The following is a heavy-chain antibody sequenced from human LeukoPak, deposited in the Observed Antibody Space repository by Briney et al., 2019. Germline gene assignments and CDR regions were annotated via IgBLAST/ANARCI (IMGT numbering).Heavy chain of an antibody. CDR1: GFTFSTYG. Sequence: GGSLRLSCVASGFTFSTYGMHWVRQAPGKGLEWVTLISYDGSNQYYADSVRGRFTISRDNSKNTLYLQMNSLRAEDTAVYYCARDRYSSGWYDWWGQGTLVTVSS. V-gene: IGHV3-30*03. CDR3: ARDRYSSGWYDW. J-gene: IGHJ5*01. CDR2: ISYDGSNQ. D-gene: IGHD6-19*01.